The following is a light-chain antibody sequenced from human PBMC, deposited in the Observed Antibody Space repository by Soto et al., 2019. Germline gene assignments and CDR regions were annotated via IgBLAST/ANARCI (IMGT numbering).Light chain of an antibody. Sequence: EIVLTQSPGTLSLSPGERATLSCRASQSVSRSYLACYQQKPGKAPRLLMYGASTRATGIPARFSGSGSGTEFTLTISSLQSEDFAVYYCQHYRTFGQGTKVDIK. J-gene: IGKJ1*01. CDR1: QSVSRSY. CDR3: QHYRT. V-gene: IGKV3-20*01. CDR2: GAS.